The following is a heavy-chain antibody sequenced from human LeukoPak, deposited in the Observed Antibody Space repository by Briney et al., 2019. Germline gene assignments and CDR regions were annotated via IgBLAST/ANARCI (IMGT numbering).Heavy chain of an antibody. CDR2: IYHSGST. CDR3: ARGLRIPPYFDY. CDR1: GYSISSGYY. Sequence: PSETLSLTCAVSGYSISSGYYWGWIRQPPGRGLEWIGSIYHSGSTYYNPSLKSRVTISVDTSKNQFSLKLSSVTAADTAVYYCARGLRIPPYFDYWGQGTLVTVSS. J-gene: IGHJ4*02. V-gene: IGHV4-38-2*01. D-gene: IGHD5-12*01.